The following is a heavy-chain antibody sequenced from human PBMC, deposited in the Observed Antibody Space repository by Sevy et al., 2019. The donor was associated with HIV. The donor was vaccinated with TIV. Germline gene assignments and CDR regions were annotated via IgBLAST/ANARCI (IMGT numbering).Heavy chain of an antibody. V-gene: IGHV3-48*03. CDR1: GFTFSSYE. CDR3: ARKGGAYDIGFDP. CDR2: ISSSGTTI. D-gene: IGHD3-22*01. Sequence: GGSLRLSCVASGFTFSSYEMTWVRQTPGKGLEWVSSISSSGTTIYYGDSVEGRFTISKDNPKNSVYLQRNSLRVEDTAVYYCARKGGAYDIGFDPWGQGTLVTVSS. J-gene: IGHJ5*02.